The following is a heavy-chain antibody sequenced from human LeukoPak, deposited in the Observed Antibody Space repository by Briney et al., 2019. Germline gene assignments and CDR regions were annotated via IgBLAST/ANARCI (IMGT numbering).Heavy chain of an antibody. D-gene: IGHD6-13*01. CDR1: GFTFSSYG. V-gene: IGHV3-30*02. Sequence: PGGSLRLSCAAPGFTFSSYGMHWVRQAPGKGLEWVAFIRYDGSNKYYADSVKGRFTISRDNSKNTLYLQMNSLRAEDTAVYYCAREGSSSWYYFDYWGQGTLVTVSS. J-gene: IGHJ4*02. CDR2: IRYDGSNK. CDR3: AREGSSSWYYFDY.